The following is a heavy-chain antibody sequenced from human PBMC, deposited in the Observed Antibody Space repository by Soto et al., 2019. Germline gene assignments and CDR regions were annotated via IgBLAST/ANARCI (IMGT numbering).Heavy chain of an antibody. CDR1: GFTFSSYS. J-gene: IGHJ6*02. D-gene: IGHD2-15*01. Sequence: PGGSLRLSCAASGFTFSSYSMNWVRQAPGKGLEWVSSISSSSIYIYYADSVKGRFTISRDNAKNSLYLQMNSLRAEDTAVYYCARFPAGYYCSGVSCYTGGGKPGMDVWGQGTTVTVSS. CDR3: ARFPAGYYCSGVSCYTGGGKPGMDV. V-gene: IGHV3-21*01. CDR2: ISSSSIYI.